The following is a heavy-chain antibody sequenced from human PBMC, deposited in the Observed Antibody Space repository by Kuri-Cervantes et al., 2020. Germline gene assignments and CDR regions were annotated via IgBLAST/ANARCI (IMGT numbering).Heavy chain of an antibody. CDR3: ASKTYSSSWWGTVDYYYGMDV. V-gene: IGHV1-46*01. CDR1: GFTFSSYA. CDR2: INPSGGST. D-gene: IGHD6-13*01. J-gene: IGHJ6*02. Sequence: GESLKISCAASGFTFSSYAMHWVRQAPGQGLEWMGIINPSGGSTSYAQKFQGRVTMTRDTSTSTVYMELSSLRSDDTAVYYCASKTYSSSWWGTVDYYYGMDVWGQGTTVTVSS.